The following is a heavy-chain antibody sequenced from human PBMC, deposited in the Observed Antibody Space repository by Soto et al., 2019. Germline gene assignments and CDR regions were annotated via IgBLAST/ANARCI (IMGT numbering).Heavy chain of an antibody. CDR3: ARDPVCSGGSCYDY. Sequence: VGSLRLSCASSVFTFSRYWMTCVRHSPGKGLEWVANIKQDGSEIYYVDSVKGRFTISRDNAENSLYLQMNSLRAEDTAVYYCARDPVCSGGSCYDYGGQGNRVTV. J-gene: IGHJ4*02. V-gene: IGHV3-7*01. CDR1: VFTFSRYW. CDR2: IKQDGSEI. D-gene: IGHD2-15*01.